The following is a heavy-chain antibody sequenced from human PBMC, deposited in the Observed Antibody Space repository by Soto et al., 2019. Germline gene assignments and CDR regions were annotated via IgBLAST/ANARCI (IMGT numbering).Heavy chain of an antibody. Sequence: GGSLRLSCAASGFTFDDYAMHWVRQAPGKGLEWVSLISWDGGSTYYADSVKGRFTISRDNSKNSLYLQMNSLRAEDTALYYCAKDVRHYEILTGYPNYYYYGMDVWGQGTTVTVSS. V-gene: IGHV3-43D*03. CDR1: GFTFDDYA. CDR3: AKDVRHYEILTGYPNYYYYGMDV. J-gene: IGHJ6*02. CDR2: ISWDGGST. D-gene: IGHD3-9*01.